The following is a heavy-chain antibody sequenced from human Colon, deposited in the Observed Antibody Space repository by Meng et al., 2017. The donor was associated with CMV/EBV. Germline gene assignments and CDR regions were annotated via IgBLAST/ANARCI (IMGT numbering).Heavy chain of an antibody. Sequence: QVQLQQWVAGLLKPSEALSPTCAISGGSFNAYYLTWIRQSPGKGQEWIGKLNHSGSTNYNPSLKSRVTISIDTSKRHFSMRLTSVTAADTAVYYWARGRNGWLLPLDSWGQGTLVTVSS. V-gene: IGHV4-34*01. CDR3: ARGRNGWLLPLDS. CDR2: LNHSGST. D-gene: IGHD3-3*01. J-gene: IGHJ4*02. CDR1: GGSFNAYY.